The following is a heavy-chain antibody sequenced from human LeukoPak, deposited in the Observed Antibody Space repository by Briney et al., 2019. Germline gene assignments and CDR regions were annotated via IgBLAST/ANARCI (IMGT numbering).Heavy chain of an antibody. CDR2: LSGSGDKT. CDR1: GFIFRTYA. V-gene: IGHV3-23*01. Sequence: GGSLRLSCAASGFIFRTYAMSWVRQAPGKGLEWVSALSGSGDKTFYADSVKGRFTISRDNSKNTLYLQMNSLRAEDTAVYYCAKDLNYGFDYWGQGTLVTVSS. J-gene: IGHJ4*02. D-gene: IGHD4-11*01. CDR3: AKDLNYGFDY.